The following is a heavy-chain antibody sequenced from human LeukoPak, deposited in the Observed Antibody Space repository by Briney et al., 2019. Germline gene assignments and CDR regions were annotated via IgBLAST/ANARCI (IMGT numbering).Heavy chain of an antibody. D-gene: IGHD6-25*01. J-gene: IGHJ4*02. CDR2: ISAGGDTT. CDR1: GFSFRTYA. Sequence: TGGSLRLSCAASGFSFRTYALSWVRQAPGKGLEWVSGISAGGDTTYTADSVRGRFTISRDNSNNTLYLQMNTLTAEDTAVYYCAGISYSGTWPVGYWGQGALVTVTA. V-gene: IGHV3-23*01. CDR3: AGISYSGTWPVGY.